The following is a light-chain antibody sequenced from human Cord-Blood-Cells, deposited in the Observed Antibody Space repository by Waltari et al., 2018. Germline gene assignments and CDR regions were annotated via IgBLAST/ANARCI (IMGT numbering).Light chain of an antibody. CDR1: SSNIGAGYD. Sequence: QSVLTQPPSVSGAPGKRVTIPCTGSSSNIGAGYDVHWYQQLPGTAPKLLIYGNSNRPSGVPDRFSGSKSGTSASLAITGLQAEDEADYYCQSYDNSLSGYVFGTGTKVTVL. CDR3: QSYDNSLSGYV. CDR2: GNS. J-gene: IGLJ1*01. V-gene: IGLV1-40*01.